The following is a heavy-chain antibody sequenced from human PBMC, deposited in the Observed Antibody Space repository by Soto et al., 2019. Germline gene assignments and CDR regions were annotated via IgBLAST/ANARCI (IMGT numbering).Heavy chain of an antibody. CDR3: ARDPHEFWTSYWFDP. V-gene: IGHV1-18*01. D-gene: IGHD3-3*01. Sequence: ASVKVSCKPSGYTFNTYGINWVRQAPGQGLELMGWISAYDGKTTYAEKFQGRVTLTTDTSTSTAYMELRSLRSDDTAIYYCARDPHEFWTSYWFDPWGQGTPVTVSS. CDR1: GYTFNTYG. J-gene: IGHJ5*02. CDR2: ISAYDGKT.